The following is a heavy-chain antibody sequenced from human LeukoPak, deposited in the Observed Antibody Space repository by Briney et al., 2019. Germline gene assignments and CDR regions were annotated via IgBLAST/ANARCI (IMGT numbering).Heavy chain of an antibody. D-gene: IGHD2-21*01. CDR2: INPKSGDT. CDR3: ATYCGGDCAPGGY. Sequence: GASVKVSCKAFGYTFTYHYVHWVRQAPGQGQEWRGWINPKSGDTKYVQKLQGRLTMTRDTSLRTAYMELTRLRSDDTAVFYCATYCGGDCAPGGYWGQGTLVTVSS. CDR1: GYTFTYHY. J-gene: IGHJ4*02. V-gene: IGHV1-2*02.